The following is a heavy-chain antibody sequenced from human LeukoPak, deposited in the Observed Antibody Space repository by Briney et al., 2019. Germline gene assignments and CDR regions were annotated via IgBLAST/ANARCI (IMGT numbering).Heavy chain of an antibody. CDR2: ISAYNGST. Sequence: ASVKVSCKSSGYTFTSYGISWVRQAPGQGLEWVGWISAYNGSTNYAQKLQGRVTMTTDTSTGTAYVERRRLSSDDTAVYYCARRKYWYASGSSFLDYWGQGTLVTVSS. V-gene: IGHV1-18*01. D-gene: IGHD3-10*01. CDR1: GYTFTSYG. J-gene: IGHJ4*02. CDR3: ARRKYWYASGSSFLDY.